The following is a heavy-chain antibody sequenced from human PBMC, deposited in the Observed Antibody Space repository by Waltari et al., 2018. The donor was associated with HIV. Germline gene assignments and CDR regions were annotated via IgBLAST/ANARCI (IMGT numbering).Heavy chain of an antibody. CDR1: GGSISSSSYY. CDR2: IYYSGST. CDR3: ARGGYDSFFFDY. J-gene: IGHJ4*02. V-gene: IGHV4-39*07. Sequence: QLQLQESGPGLVKPSETLSLTCTVSGGSISSSSYYWGWIRQPPGKGLECSGSIYYSGSTYYTPSLKSRVTISVYTSKIQFSLKLSSVTAADTAVYYCARGGYDSFFFDYWGQGTLVTVSS. D-gene: IGHD3-22*01.